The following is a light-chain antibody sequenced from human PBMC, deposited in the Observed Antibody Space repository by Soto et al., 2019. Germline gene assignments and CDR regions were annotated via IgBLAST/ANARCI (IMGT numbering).Light chain of an antibody. V-gene: IGKV1-39*01. J-gene: IGKJ4*01. CDR3: QQSYSTPPLT. CDR2: AAS. Sequence: DIPMTQSPSSLSAAVGDRVTITCRASQGISSYLNWYQQKPGKAPKFLIYAASTLESGVPSRFSGRGSGTYFTLTISSLQPEDFATYYCQQSYSTPPLTFGGGTKVEIK. CDR1: QGISSY.